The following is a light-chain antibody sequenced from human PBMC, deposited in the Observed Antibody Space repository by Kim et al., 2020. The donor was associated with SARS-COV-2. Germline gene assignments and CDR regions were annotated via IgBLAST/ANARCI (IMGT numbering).Light chain of an antibody. CDR2: AAS. V-gene: IGKV1-27*01. J-gene: IGKJ1*01. CDR1: QTISNY. Sequence: LSASVGVRVTITCRASQTISNYFGGYQQTPGKAPKLLIYAASTLQSGVPSRFSGTVSGTDFTLTISSLQPEHVATYYCQKYYSYPSFGQGTKVDIK. CDR3: QKYYSYPS.